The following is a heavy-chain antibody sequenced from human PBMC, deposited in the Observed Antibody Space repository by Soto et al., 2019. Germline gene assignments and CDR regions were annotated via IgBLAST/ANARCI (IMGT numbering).Heavy chain of an antibody. CDR1: GFTFSSYS. D-gene: IGHD3-22*01. Sequence: GGSLRLSCAASGFTFSSYSMNWVRQAPGKGLEWVSSISSSSSYIYYADSVKGRFTISRDNAKNSLYLQMNSLRAEDTAVYYCARAHNLIRGYYQYYFDYWGQGTLVTV. CDR2: ISSSSSYI. J-gene: IGHJ4*02. V-gene: IGHV3-21*01. CDR3: ARAHNLIRGYYQYYFDY.